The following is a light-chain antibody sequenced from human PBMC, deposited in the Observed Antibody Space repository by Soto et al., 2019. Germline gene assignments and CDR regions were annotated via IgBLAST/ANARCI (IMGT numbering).Light chain of an antibody. CDR1: SSNIGAGFD. CDR3: RSYGSSLSAT. CDR2: GNS. J-gene: IGLJ3*02. V-gene: IGLV1-40*01. Sequence: QSVRTQPPSVSGAPGQRVTISCTGSSSNIGAGFDVYWYPQLPGTAPKLLIYGNSNRPSGVPDRFSGSKSGTSASLAITGLQAEDEAEYYCRSYGSSLSATFGGGTKLTVL.